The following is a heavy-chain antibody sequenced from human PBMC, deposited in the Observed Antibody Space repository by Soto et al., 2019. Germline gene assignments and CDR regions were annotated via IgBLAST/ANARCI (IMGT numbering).Heavy chain of an antibody. V-gene: IGHV3-21*06. J-gene: IGHJ6*02. CDR2: ISSSSIYK. Sequence: WGSLRLSCAASGLSFGDYSMNWVRQAPGKGLEWVSSISSSSIYKHYTDSVKGRFTVPRDNDKNLLYLEMDSLRPEDTAVYYCVRDRSLSILRFLADIWEVWGQGTTVIVS. CDR1: GLSFGDYS. D-gene: IGHD3-3*01. CDR3: VRDRSLSILRFLADIWEV.